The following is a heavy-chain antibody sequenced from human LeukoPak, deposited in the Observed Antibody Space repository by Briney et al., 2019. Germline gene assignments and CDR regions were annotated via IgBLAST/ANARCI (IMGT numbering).Heavy chain of an antibody. J-gene: IGHJ4*02. CDR2: TYYRSKWYN. CDR3: ARELTGFDY. V-gene: IGHV6-1*03. D-gene: IGHD7-27*01. CDR1: GDSVSSNSAA. Sequence: SQTLSLTCAISGDSVSSNSAAWTWIRQSPSRGLEWLGRTYYRSKWYNEDAISVKSSIPINADTSKHQFSLQLNSVTPEDTAVYYCARELTGFDYWGQGTLVTVSS.